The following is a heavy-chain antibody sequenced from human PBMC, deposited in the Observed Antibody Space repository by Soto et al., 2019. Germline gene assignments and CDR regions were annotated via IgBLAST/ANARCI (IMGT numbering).Heavy chain of an antibody. CDR3: ARALEGGVFDI. CDR1: GGAVRDAFSY. CDR2: LSYTGRT. D-gene: IGHD2-8*02. Sequence: QVHLQESGPQLVKPSQPLSLTCTVSGGAVRDAFSYWTWIRQPPGKGPEWMGYLSYTGRTYSNPSPRNSATISVDESSNLLSLSLSSVTAADTAVYYCARALEGGVFDIWGRCTLVTVSS. V-gene: IGHV4-30-4*01. J-gene: IGHJ3*02.